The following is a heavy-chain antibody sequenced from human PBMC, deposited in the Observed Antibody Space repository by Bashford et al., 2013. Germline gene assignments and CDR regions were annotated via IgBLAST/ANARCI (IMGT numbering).Heavy chain of an antibody. CDR2: ISAYNGKR. CDR1: FTPFTSFG. J-gene: IGHJ6*02. V-gene: IGHV1-18*01. CDR3: ARVQEVRVYFYGMDV. Sequence: VASVKSSASFWFTPFTSFGSPGCDRPLDRGVESDGWISAYNGKRYHAQKLQGRLTMTTDRSTNTAFMELRSLRSDDTAVYYCARVQEVRVYFYGMDVWGQGTTVTVSS.